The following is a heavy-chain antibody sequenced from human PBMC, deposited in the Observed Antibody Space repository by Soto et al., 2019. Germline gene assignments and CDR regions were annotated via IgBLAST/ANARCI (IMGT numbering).Heavy chain of an antibody. V-gene: IGHV4-39*01. CDR1: GGSISSSSYY. CDR3: ARRTMVGGVIITGAFDY. Sequence: SETLSLTCTVSGGSISSSSYYWGWIRQPPGKGLEWIGSIYYSGSTYYNPSLKSRVTISVDTSKNQFSLKLSSVTAADTAVYYWARRTMVGGVIITGAFDYWGQGTLVTSPQ. D-gene: IGHD3-10*01. J-gene: IGHJ4*02. CDR2: IYYSGST.